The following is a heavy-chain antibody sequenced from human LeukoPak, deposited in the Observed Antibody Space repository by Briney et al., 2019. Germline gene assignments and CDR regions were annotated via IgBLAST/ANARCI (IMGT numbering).Heavy chain of an antibody. V-gene: IGHV3-23*01. CDR3: AKRAARPAYYFDF. J-gene: IGHJ4*02. Sequence: GGSLRLSCTASGFTFSSYAMSWVRQAPGKGLEWVSTVTVSGGATYYGDSVKGRFTISRDNSKNTLYLQMNSLRAEDTAVYYCAKRAARPAYYFDFWGQGTLVTISS. CDR1: GFTFSSYA. D-gene: IGHD6-6*01. CDR2: VTVSGGAT.